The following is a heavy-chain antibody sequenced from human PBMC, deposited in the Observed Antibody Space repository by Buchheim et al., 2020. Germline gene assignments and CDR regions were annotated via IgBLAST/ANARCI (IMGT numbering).Heavy chain of an antibody. D-gene: IGHD3-22*01. CDR2: IRDKSHSYST. CDR1: GFTFSDHY. CDR3: ARDLDSSAAFFDY. Sequence: EVQLAESGGGLVQPGGSLRFSCVASGFTFSDHYMDWVRQAPGKGLEWVGRIRDKSHSYSTEYAPSVKGRFTISRDDSKNSLYLQMNSLKTEDTAVYYCARDLDSSAAFFDYWGQGTL. J-gene: IGHJ4*02. V-gene: IGHV3-72*01.